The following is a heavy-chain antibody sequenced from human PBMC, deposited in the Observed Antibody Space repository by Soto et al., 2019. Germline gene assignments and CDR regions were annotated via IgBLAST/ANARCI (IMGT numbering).Heavy chain of an antibody. CDR1: NGSISSGGYS. Sequence: SETLSLTCTVPNGSISSGGYSWSWIRQTPGKGLEWIGYIYPTGKTYYNPSLKNRATLSIDTSQNQFSLQLTSVTAADTAVYYCARAPPGPAPRWGVWGHGTTVTVSS. V-gene: IGHV4-30-2*01. D-gene: IGHD3-16*01. CDR2: IYPTGKT. J-gene: IGHJ6*02. CDR3: ARAPPGPAPRWGV.